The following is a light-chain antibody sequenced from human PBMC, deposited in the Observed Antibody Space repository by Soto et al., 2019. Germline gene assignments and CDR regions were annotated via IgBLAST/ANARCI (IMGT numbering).Light chain of an antibody. J-gene: IGLJ3*02. Sequence: QSALTQPASVSGSAGQSITISCSGTMRDVGAYNLVSWYQQHPGTAPKLIIYEVRNRPSGISSRFSGSRSGNTASLTISGLQSEDEGDHYCSAYTARRTLVLGGGTK. CDR1: MRDVGAYNL. V-gene: IGLV2-14*01. CDR2: EVR. CDR3: SAYTARRTLV.